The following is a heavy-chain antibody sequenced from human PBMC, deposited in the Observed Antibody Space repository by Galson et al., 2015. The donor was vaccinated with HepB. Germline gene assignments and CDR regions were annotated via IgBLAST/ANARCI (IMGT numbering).Heavy chain of an antibody. V-gene: IGHV3-30*04. Sequence: SLRLSCAASGFTFSSYAMHWVRQAPGKGLEWVAVISYDGSNKYYADSVKGRFTISRDNSKNTLYLQMNSLRAEDTAVYYCARDQGPIVVVQAAMRGAGFDYWGQGTLVTVSS. CDR3: ARDQGPIVVVQAAMRGAGFDY. J-gene: IGHJ4*02. D-gene: IGHD2-2*01. CDR1: GFTFSSYA. CDR2: ISYDGSNK.